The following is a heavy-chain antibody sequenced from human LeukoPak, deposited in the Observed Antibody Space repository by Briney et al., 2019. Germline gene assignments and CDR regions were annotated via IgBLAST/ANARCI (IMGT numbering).Heavy chain of an antibody. V-gene: IGHV3-30*02. CDR3: AKEWSGPLDY. D-gene: IGHD3/OR15-3a*01. Sequence: GGSLRLSCAASGFTFSSYGMHWVRQAPGKGLEWVASIWSDGSNGNYADSVKGRFTISRDNSKNTLYLQMNSLRAEDTAVYYCAKEWSGPLDYWGQGTLVTVSS. J-gene: IGHJ4*02. CDR2: IWSDGSNG. CDR1: GFTFSSYG.